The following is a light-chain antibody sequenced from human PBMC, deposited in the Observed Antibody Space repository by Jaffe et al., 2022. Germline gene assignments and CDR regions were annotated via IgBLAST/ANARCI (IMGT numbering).Light chain of an antibody. J-gene: IGKJ1*01. V-gene: IGKV1-39*01. CDR3: QQSYSTPRT. Sequence: DIQMTQSPSSLSASVGDRVTITCRASQIISNYLNWYQQKPGKAPNLLIYATSNLQVGVPLRFSGSGSGTEFTLTISSLQPEDFATYYCQQSYSTPRTFGPGTKVEIK. CDR2: ATS. CDR1: QIISNY.